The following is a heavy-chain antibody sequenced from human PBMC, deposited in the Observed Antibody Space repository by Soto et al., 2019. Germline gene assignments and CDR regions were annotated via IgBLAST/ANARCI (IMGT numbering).Heavy chain of an antibody. CDR3: AKSGANIRYYHYDLDV. CDR2: IYYTETT. V-gene: IGHV4-61*08. Sequence: ASSETVCSGDWYGRWIRQSPGKGLEWIGYIYYTETTNYNPSLRGRATISLDRPNNQFSLQLSSVTDADTAQYYCAKSGANIRYYHYDLDVWGLGTTVTVSS. J-gene: IGHJ6*02. CDR1: SETVCSGDWY. D-gene: IGHD3-10*01.